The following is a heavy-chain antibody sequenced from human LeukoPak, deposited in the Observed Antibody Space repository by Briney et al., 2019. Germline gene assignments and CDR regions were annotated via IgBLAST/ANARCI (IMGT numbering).Heavy chain of an antibody. CDR1: GFTSSSYA. CDR3: AKSRYYYDSSGPFDY. Sequence: GGSLRLPCAASGFTSSSYAMSWVRQAPGKGLEWVSAISGSGGSTYYADSVKGRFTISRDNSKNTLYLQMNSLRAEDTAVYYCAKSRYYYDSSGPFDYWGQGTLVTVSS. J-gene: IGHJ4*02. D-gene: IGHD3-22*01. CDR2: ISGSGGST. V-gene: IGHV3-23*01.